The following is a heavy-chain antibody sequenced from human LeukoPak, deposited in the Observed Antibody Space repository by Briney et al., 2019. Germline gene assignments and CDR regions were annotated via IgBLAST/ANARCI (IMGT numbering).Heavy chain of an antibody. CDR2: IYYSGST. V-gene: IGHV4-59*01. J-gene: IGHJ4*02. D-gene: IGHD4-11*01. CDR1: GGSISSYY. CDR3: ASHYSNYGYFDY. Sequence: SETLSLTCTVSGGSISSYYWSWIRQPPGKGLEWIGYIYYSGSTNYNPSLKSRVTISVDTSKNQFSLKLSSVTAADTAVYYCASHYSNYGYFDYWGQGTLVTVSS.